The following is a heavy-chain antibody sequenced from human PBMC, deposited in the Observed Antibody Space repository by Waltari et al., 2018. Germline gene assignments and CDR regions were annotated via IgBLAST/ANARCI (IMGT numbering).Heavy chain of an antibody. Sequence: QVQLQESGPGLVKPSETLSLTCAVSGYSISSGYYWGWIRQPPGKGLEWIGSIYHSGSTYYNPSLKSRVTISVDTSKNQFSLKLSSVTAADTAVYYCARERDYGGNGKRDDAFDIWGQGTMVTVSS. D-gene: IGHD4-17*01. CDR1: GYSISSGYY. V-gene: IGHV4-38-2*02. CDR3: ARERDYGGNGKRDDAFDI. J-gene: IGHJ3*02. CDR2: IYHSGST.